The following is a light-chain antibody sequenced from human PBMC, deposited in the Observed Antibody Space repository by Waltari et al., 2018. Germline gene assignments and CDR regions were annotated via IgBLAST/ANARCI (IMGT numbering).Light chain of an antibody. J-gene: IGKJ2*01. CDR2: AAS. V-gene: IGKV3-20*01. CDR1: QSVSGNY. CDR3: HQYGSSPPYT. Sequence: EIVLTQSPATLSLSPGEEATLSGRTSQSVSGNYLAWYQQKPGQAPRLLIYAASSRATDIPDRFSGRGSGTDFTLTINRLQPEDFAVYFCHQYGSSPPYTFGQGTKLEIK.